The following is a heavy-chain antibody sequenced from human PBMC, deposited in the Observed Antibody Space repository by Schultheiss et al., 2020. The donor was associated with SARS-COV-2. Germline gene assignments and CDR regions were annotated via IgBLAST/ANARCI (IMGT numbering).Heavy chain of an antibody. Sequence: SETLSLTCTVSGGSISSYYWSWIRQPAGKGLEWIGRIYTSGSTNYNPSLKSRVTMSVDTSKNQFSLKLSSVTAADTAVYYCARLEDTAMLGNWFDPWGQGTLVTVSS. CDR3: ARLEDTAMLGNWFDP. D-gene: IGHD5-18*01. V-gene: IGHV4-4*07. J-gene: IGHJ5*02. CDR1: GGSISSYY. CDR2: IYTSGST.